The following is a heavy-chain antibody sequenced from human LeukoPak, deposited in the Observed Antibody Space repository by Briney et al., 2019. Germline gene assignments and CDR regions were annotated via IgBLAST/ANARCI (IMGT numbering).Heavy chain of an antibody. Sequence: PGRSLRLSCAASGFTFSSYEMNWVRQAPGKGLEWVSSISSTGGTTYYADSVKGRFTISRDNSKNTLYLQMNSLRAEDTAIYYCAKNGDRGAYCTGGTCYPYFYYYMDVWGKGTTVTI. CDR1: GFTFSSYE. V-gene: IGHV3-23*01. CDR2: ISSTGGTT. J-gene: IGHJ6*03. CDR3: AKNGDRGAYCTGGTCYPYFYYYMDV. D-gene: IGHD2-15*01.